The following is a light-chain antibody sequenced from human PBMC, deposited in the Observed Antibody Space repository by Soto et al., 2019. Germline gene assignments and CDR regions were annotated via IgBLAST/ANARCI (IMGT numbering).Light chain of an antibody. CDR1: SSNIGSNP. Sequence: QSVLTQPPSASGTPGRRVTISCSGSSSNIGSNPVSWYQQLPGTAPKLLIYSSNQRPSGVPDRFSGSKAGTSASLAISGLQSEDEADYYCAVWDVSLKGYVFGTGTKVTVL. J-gene: IGLJ1*01. V-gene: IGLV1-44*01. CDR2: SSN. CDR3: AVWDVSLKGYV.